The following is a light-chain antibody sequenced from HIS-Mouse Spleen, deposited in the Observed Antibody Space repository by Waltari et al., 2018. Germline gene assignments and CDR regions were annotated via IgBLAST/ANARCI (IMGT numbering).Light chain of an antibody. J-gene: IGLJ2*01. CDR2: DVS. CDR3: SSYTSSSTNVV. CDR1: SSDVGGYNY. Sequence: QSALTQPASVSGSPGQSITLSCTGTSSDVGGYNYFPWYQQHPGKAPKLMIYDVSNRPSGVSNRFSGSKSGNTASLTISGLQAEDEADYYCSSYTSSSTNVVFGGGTKLTVL. V-gene: IGLV2-14*03.